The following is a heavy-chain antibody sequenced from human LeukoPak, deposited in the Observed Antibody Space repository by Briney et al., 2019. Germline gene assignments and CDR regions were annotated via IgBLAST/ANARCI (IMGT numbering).Heavy chain of an antibody. V-gene: IGHV1-18*04. J-gene: IGHJ4*02. CDR2: INTYNGDT. D-gene: IGHD6-19*01. Sequence: ASVKVSCKASGYTFTSYYMHWVRQAPGQGLEWMGWINTYNGDTNYAQKFQGRVTVTTDTSTSTAYMELRSLRSDDTAVYYCARGGSGWYVDYWGQGTLVTVSS. CDR1: GYTFTSYY. CDR3: ARGGSGWYVDY.